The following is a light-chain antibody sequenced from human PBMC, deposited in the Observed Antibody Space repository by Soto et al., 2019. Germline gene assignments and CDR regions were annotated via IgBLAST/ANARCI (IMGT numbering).Light chain of an antibody. Sequence: DIQMNQSPSTLSGSVGDRVTITCRASQSISCWLAWYQQKPGKAPKLLIYKASSLKSGVPSRFSGSGSGTEFTLTISSLQPDDFATYYCQHYNSYPEAFGQGTKVDIK. CDR1: QSISCW. J-gene: IGKJ1*01. CDR3: QHYNSYPEA. V-gene: IGKV1-5*03. CDR2: KAS.